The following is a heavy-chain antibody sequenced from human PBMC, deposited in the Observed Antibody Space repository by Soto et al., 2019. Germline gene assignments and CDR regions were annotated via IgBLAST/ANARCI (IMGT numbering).Heavy chain of an antibody. V-gene: IGHV3-30-3*01. CDR2: ISYDGSNK. CDR3: ARDSTPTRDYVLEGYAFDI. Sequence: GGSLRLSCAASGFTFSSYAMHWVRQAPGKGLEWVAVISYDGSNKYYADSVKGRFTISRDNSKNTLYLQMNSLRAEDTAVYYCARDSTPTRDYVLEGYAFDIWGQGTMVTVSS. CDR1: GFTFSSYA. D-gene: IGHD2-15*01. J-gene: IGHJ3*02.